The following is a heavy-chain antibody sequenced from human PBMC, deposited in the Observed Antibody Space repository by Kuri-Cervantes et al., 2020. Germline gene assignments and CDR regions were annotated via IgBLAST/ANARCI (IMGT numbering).Heavy chain of an antibody. V-gene: IGHV3-30-3*01. CDR3: AKGGAARPYYYGMDV. CDR1: GFTFSSYA. CDR2: ISYDGSNK. D-gene: IGHD6-6*01. J-gene: IGHJ6*02. Sequence: GGSLRLSCAASGFTFSSYAMHWVRQAPGKGLEWVAVISYDGSNKYYADSVKGRFTISRDNSKNTLYLQMNSLRAEDTAVYYCAKGGAARPYYYGMDVWGQGTTVTVSS.